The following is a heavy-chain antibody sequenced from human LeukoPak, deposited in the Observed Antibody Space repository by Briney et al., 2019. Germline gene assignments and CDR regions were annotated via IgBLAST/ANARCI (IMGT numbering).Heavy chain of an antibody. J-gene: IGHJ5*02. Sequence: ASVKVSCKASGYTFTSYGITWVRQAPGRGLEWMGWISAHNGKTNYAQKFQGRVTMTTDTPTSTAYMELRSLRSDDTAVYYCARGDVVVSAAVRFDPWGQGTLVTVSS. CDR1: GYTFTSYG. CDR2: ISAHNGKT. V-gene: IGHV1-18*01. CDR3: ARGDVVVSAAVRFDP. D-gene: IGHD2-2*01.